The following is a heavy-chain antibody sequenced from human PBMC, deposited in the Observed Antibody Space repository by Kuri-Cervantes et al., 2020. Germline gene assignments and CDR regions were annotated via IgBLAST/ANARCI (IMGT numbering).Heavy chain of an antibody. CDR3: ARARGYYDSPIDY. V-gene: IGHV3-7*01. CDR2: IKQDGSVK. CDR1: GFTFSSFW. Sequence: GGSLRLSCAASGFTFSSFWMTWVRQAPGKGLEWVANIKQDGSVKYYVDSVKGRFTISRDNAKNSLYLQMNSLRDEDTAVYYCARARGYYDSPIDYWGQGTLVTVSS. D-gene: IGHD3-22*01. J-gene: IGHJ4*02.